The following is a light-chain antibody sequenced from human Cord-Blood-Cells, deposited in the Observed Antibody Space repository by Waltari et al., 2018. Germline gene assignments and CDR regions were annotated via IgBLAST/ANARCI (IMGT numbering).Light chain of an antibody. CDR1: SSNIGSNY. CDR3: AAWDDSLSGVV. V-gene: IGLV1-47*01. CDR2: RNN. J-gene: IGLJ2*01. Sequence: QSVLPQPPSASGTPGQRVTISFSGSSSNIGSNYVYWYQQLPGTAPKLLIYRNNQRPSGVPDRFSGSKSGTSASLAISGLRSEDEADYYCAAWDDSLSGVVFGGGTKLTVL.